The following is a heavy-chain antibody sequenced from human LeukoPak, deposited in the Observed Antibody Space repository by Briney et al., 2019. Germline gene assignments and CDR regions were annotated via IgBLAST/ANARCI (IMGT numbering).Heavy chain of an antibody. CDR1: GGSVSSGRYY. CDR3: ARDLGSSFDY. J-gene: IGHJ4*02. D-gene: IGHD2/OR15-2a*01. V-gene: IGHV4-61*01. Sequence: PSETLSLTCTVSGGSVSSGRYYWSWLRQSPGKGLEWIGYIYDTGISDYNPSLRSRVTISVDTSKNQFSLKLSSVTAADTAVYYCARDLGSSFDYWGQGTLVTVSS. CDR2: IYDTGIS.